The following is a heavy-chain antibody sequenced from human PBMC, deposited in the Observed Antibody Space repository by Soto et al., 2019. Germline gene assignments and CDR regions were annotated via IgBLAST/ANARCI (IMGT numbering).Heavy chain of an antibody. D-gene: IGHD5-18*01. Sequence: GGSLRLSCAASGFTVSSNYMSWVRQAPGKGLEWVSVIYSGGSTYYADSVKGRFTISRDNSKNTLYLQMSSLRAEDTAVYYCARGIQLWPITYYFDYWGQGTLVTVSS. CDR3: ARGIQLWPITYYFDY. V-gene: IGHV3-66*01. CDR1: GFTVSSNY. CDR2: IYSGGST. J-gene: IGHJ4*02.